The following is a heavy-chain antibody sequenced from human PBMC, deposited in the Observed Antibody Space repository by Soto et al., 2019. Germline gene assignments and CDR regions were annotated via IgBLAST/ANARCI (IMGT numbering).Heavy chain of an antibody. Sequence: EVQLVESGGGLVQPGGSLRLSCAASGFTFSSYWMSWVRQAPGKGLEWVANIKQDGSEKYYVDSVKGRFTISRDNAKNSLYLQMNGLRAEDTAVYYWAREGLRLLMYYYYYMDVWGKGTTVTVSS. CDR3: AREGLRLLMYYYYYMDV. CDR2: IKQDGSEK. J-gene: IGHJ6*03. V-gene: IGHV3-7*01. CDR1: GFTFSSYW. D-gene: IGHD5-12*01.